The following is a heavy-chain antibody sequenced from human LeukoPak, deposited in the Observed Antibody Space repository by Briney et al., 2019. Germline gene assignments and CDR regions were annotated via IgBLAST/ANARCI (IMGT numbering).Heavy chain of an antibody. Sequence: TGGSLRLSCAASGFSFSSYTMNWVRQAPGKGLEWVSSISSTSSDIHYADSVKGRFTISRDNSKNTLYLQMNSLRAEDTAVYYCARDSRRCSSTSCYLDYWGQGTLVTVSS. J-gene: IGHJ4*02. CDR2: ISSTSSDI. V-gene: IGHV3-21*01. CDR1: GFSFSSYT. CDR3: ARDSRRCSSTSCYLDY. D-gene: IGHD2-2*01.